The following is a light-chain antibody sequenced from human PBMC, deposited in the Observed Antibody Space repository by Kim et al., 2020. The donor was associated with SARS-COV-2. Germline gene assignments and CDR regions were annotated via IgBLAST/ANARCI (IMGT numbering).Light chain of an antibody. CDR2: DVT. CDR3: SSYTISNTYV. CDR1: SSDVGSYNY. V-gene: IGLV2-14*01. Sequence: QSALTQPASVSGSPGQSITISCTGTSSDVGSYNYVSWYQQHPDKAPKLLIYDVTKWPSGVSNLFSGSKSGNTASLTISGLQAEDEADYYCSSYTISNTYVLGTGTKVTVL. J-gene: IGLJ1*01.